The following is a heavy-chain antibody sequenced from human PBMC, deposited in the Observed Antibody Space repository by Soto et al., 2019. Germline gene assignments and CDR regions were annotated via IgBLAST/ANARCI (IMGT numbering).Heavy chain of an antibody. V-gene: IGHV3-11*01. CDR3: ARGHNMLTTAYVGFFDR. CDR2: ISSSGNTI. D-gene: IGHD3-9*01. Sequence: LRLSCTTSGFTFSDYYMNWIRKAPGKGLEWISYISSSGNTIYYADSVQGRFTISRDSAKNSLYLQMNNLRADDTAVYYCARGHNMLTTAYVGFFDRWGQGTLVTVSS. J-gene: IGHJ4*02. CDR1: GFTFSDYY.